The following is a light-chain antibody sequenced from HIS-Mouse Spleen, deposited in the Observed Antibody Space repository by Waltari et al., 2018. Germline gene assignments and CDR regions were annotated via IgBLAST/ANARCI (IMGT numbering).Light chain of an antibody. Sequence: IQLTHSPFFLSASVGDRVTIPCRASQGISSYLAWYQQKPGQDPKLLLYAASTLQRGVPSRFSGSGSGTECPLTISSLQPEDFATYDCQQLNSYPPAFGQGTTVEIK. J-gene: IGKJ1*01. CDR2: AAS. V-gene: IGKV1-9*01. CDR1: QGISSY. CDR3: QQLNSYPPA.